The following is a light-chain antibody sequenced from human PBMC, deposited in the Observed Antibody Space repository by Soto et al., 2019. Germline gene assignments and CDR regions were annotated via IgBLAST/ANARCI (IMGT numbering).Light chain of an antibody. J-gene: IGLJ2*01. Sequence: QSVLTQPPSVSGAPGQRVTISCTGSSSNIGAGYDVYWYQQLPGTAPKLLIYGNSNRPSGVPDRFSGSKSGTSASLAITGLQAEDEADYYCQSYAGSLSRVFGGGTKVTVL. CDR2: GNS. CDR1: SSNIGAGYD. CDR3: QSYAGSLSRV. V-gene: IGLV1-40*01.